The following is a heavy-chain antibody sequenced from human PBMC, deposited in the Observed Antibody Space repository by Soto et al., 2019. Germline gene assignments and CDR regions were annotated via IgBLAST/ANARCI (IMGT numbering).Heavy chain of an antibody. D-gene: IGHD2-2*01. J-gene: IGHJ4*02. Sequence: QLQLQESGPGLVKPSETLSLTCTVSGGSISSSSYYWGWIRQPPGKGLEWIGSIYYSGSTYYNPFTKSRVTISVGTSKSPLSLKLISVTAADTAVYSCARPSYCSSTSCLPSGFDYWGQGTLVTVSS. CDR1: GGSISSSSYY. V-gene: IGHV4-39*01. CDR3: ARPSYCSSTSCLPSGFDY. CDR2: IYYSGST.